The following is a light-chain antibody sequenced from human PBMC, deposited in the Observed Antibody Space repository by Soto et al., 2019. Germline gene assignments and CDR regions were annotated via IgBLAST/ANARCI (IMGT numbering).Light chain of an antibody. CDR3: QQYGRSWT. V-gene: IGKV3-20*01. J-gene: IGKJ1*01. CDR1: QSVSSSY. Sequence: EIVLTQSPGTLSFSPGERATLSCRASQSVSSSYLAWYQQKPGQAPRLLIYGASSRATGIPDRFSGSGSGTDFTLTISSLEPEDFAVYFCQQYGRSWTFGQGTKVDIK. CDR2: GAS.